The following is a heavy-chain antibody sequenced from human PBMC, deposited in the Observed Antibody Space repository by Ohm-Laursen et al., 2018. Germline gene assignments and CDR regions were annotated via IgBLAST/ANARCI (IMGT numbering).Heavy chain of an antibody. D-gene: IGHD1-26*01. CDR1: GGTFSSYA. V-gene: IGHV1-69*13. J-gene: IGHJ6*02. CDR3: ARLPKSGSYGYYYYYGMDV. CDR2: IIPIFGTA. Sequence: ASVKVSCKASGGTFSSYAISWVRQAPGQGLEWMGGIIPIFGTANYAQRFQGRVTITADESTSTAYMELSSLRSEDTAVYYCARLPKSGSYGYYYYYGMDVWGQGTTVTVSS.